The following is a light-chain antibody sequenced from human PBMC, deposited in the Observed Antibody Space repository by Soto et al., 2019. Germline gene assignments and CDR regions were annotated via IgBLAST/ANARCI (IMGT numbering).Light chain of an antibody. CDR3: GSYASASLI. V-gene: IGLV2-14*01. CDR1: SGDIGSYNR. J-gene: IGLJ2*01. CDR2: EVT. Sequence: QSALTQPASVSGSPGQSITISCTGTSGDIGSYNRVSWYQQHPGKAPKLIIYEVTDRPSGVSNRFSGSKSGNTASLTISGLQTEDEADYYCGSYASASLIFGGGTKVTVL.